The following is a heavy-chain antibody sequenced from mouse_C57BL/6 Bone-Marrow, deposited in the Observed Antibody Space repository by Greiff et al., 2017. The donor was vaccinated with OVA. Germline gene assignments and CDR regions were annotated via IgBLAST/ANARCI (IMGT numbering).Heavy chain of an antibody. J-gene: IGHJ3*01. D-gene: IGHD2-12*01. V-gene: IGHV3-6*01. Sequence: EVHLVESGPGLVKPSQSLSLTCSVTGYSITSGYYWNWIRQFPGNQLEWVGYISYDGSNHYNPSLKNRISITSDTSKHQFFLKLNSVTTEDTAAYYCARRGGIYYSYDEFAYWGQGTLVTVSA. CDR3: ARRGGIYYSYDEFAY. CDR1: GYSITSGYY. CDR2: ISYDGSN.